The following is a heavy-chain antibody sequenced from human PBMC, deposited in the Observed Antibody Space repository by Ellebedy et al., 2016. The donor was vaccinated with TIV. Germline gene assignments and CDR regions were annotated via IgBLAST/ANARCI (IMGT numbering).Heavy chain of an antibody. V-gene: IGHV1-69*13. CDR2: FLPMFGTA. J-gene: IGHJ6*02. D-gene: IGHD3-10*01. CDR3: ARVRWATVARGVPFHYGMDV. CDR1: GGTFSTYA. Sequence: ASVKASCKAFGGTFSTYALNWVRQAPGQGLEWIGAFLPMFGTATSAQKFQGRVTITADESMTTAYMDLSSLRSEDTAVYYCARVRWATVARGVPFHYGMDVWGQGTTVTVTS.